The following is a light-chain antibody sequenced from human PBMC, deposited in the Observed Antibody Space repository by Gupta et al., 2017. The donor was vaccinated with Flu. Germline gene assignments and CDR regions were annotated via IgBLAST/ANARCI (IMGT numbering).Light chain of an antibody. CDR1: QSISSY. V-gene: IGKV1-39*01. CDR3: QHSDSTPFT. Sequence: DIQMTQSPSSLSASVGDRVTITCRASQSISSYLNWYQQKPGKAPKLLIYAASSVQSGVPSRFSGSGSGTDFTLTISSLQPEDFATYYCQHSDSTPFTFGHGTKVDIK. J-gene: IGKJ3*01. CDR2: AAS.